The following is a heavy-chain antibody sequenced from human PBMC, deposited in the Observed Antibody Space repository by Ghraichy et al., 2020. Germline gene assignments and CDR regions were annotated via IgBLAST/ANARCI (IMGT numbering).Heavy chain of an antibody. CDR3: ARLGRYFDWFSYYDY. V-gene: IGHV3-15*01. Sequence: GGSLRLSCAASQLVFNNAWMAWVRQSPGKGLEWVGHIKSATDGGTTDYAATVKGRFSISRDDSENMLFLEMDSLKSEDTAVYYCARLGRYFDWFSYYDYCRQCSLVTVSS. CDR2: IKSATDGGTT. J-gene: IGHJ4*02. D-gene: IGHD3-9*01. CDR1: QLVFNNAW.